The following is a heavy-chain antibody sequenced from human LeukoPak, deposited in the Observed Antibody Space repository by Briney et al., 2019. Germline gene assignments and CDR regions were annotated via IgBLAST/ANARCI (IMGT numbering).Heavy chain of an antibody. D-gene: IGHD3-10*01. Sequence: GGSLRLSRAASGFTVRDNYMSWVRQAPGEGLEWVGRILSKTDGGTTDYAAPVKGRFTISRDESKNMLYLQMNSLKTEDTAVYYCTTDEGVDDYFDYWGQGTLVTVSS. J-gene: IGHJ4*02. CDR3: TTDEGVDDYFDY. V-gene: IGHV3-15*01. CDR2: ILSKTDGGTT. CDR1: GFTVRDNY.